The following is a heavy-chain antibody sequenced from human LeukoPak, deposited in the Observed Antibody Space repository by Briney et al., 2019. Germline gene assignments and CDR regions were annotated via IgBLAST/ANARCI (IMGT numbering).Heavy chain of an antibody. CDR1: GGSISSSSYY. Sequence: SETLSLTCTVSGGSISSSSYYWGWIRQPPGKGLEWIGSIYYSGSTYYNPSLTSRVTISVDTSKNQFSLKLSSVTAADTAVYYCERNEWELNFDYWGQGTLVTVSS. CDR2: IYYSGST. V-gene: IGHV4-39*01. D-gene: IGHD1-26*01. CDR3: ERNEWELNFDY. J-gene: IGHJ4*02.